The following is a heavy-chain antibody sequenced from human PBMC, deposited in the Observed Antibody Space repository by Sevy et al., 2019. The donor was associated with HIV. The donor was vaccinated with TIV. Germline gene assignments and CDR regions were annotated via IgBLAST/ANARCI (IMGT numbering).Heavy chain of an antibody. CDR3: ARDAALTIRFLEWSSRPFDY. CDR1: GFTFSSYS. CDR2: ISSSSSYI. D-gene: IGHD3-3*01. J-gene: IGHJ4*02. V-gene: IGHV3-21*01. Sequence: GGSLRLSCAASGFTFSSYSMNWVRQAPGKGLEWVSSISSSSSYIYYADSVKGRFTISRDNAKNSLYLQMNSLRAEDTAVYYCARDAALTIRFLEWSSRPFDYWGQGTLVTVSS.